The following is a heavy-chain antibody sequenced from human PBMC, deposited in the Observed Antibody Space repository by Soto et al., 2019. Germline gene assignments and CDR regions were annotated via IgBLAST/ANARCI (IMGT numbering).Heavy chain of an antibody. D-gene: IGHD1-26*01. V-gene: IGHV4-34*01. CDR3: ARGLISGSHYSGGWYYFDS. CDR2: INHSGSA. Sequence: QVQLQQSGAGLLKPSETLSLTCDVYGGSFSDYIWTWIRQTPGKGLQWIGQINHSGSANYNPSLKSRVTISVHPSRSQCSLELSSVTAADTAVYYCARGLISGSHYSGGWYYFDSWGQGTQVTVSS. CDR1: GGSFSDYI. J-gene: IGHJ4*02.